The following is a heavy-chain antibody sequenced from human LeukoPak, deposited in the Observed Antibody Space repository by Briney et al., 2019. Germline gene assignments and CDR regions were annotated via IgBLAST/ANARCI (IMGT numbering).Heavy chain of an antibody. J-gene: IGHJ6*02. CDR2: ISSSSSTI. Sequence: PGESLRLSCAASGFTFSSYSMNWVRQAPGKGLEWVSYISSSSSTIYYADSVKGRFTISRDNAKNSLYLQMNSLRAEDTAVYYCAREFLLTYYYGSGSEKNLLYYYYGMDVWGQGTTVTVSS. D-gene: IGHD3-10*01. V-gene: IGHV3-48*01. CDR3: AREFLLTYYYGSGSEKNLLYYYYGMDV. CDR1: GFTFSSYS.